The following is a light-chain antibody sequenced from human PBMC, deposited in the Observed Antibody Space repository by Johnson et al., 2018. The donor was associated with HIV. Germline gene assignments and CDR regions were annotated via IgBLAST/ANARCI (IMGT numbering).Light chain of an antibody. J-gene: IGLJ1*01. CDR3: ATCVNCLRTGF. CDR1: SSNIGNNY. V-gene: IGLV1-51*02. Sequence: QSVLTQSPSVSAAPGKNVTISCSGSSSNIGNNYISWYQQLPGTAPKLLIYETTKRPSGIPDRFSGSRSGTSATLGITGLQTGDEADYYCATCVNCLRTGFFGTGTKVTVL. CDR2: ETT.